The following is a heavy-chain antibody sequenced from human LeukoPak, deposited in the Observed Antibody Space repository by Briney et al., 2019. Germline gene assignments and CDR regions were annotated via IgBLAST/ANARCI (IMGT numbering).Heavy chain of an antibody. V-gene: IGHV3-23*01. CDR2: ISGSGGST. Sequence: GGSLRLSCAASGFTFSSYAMSWVRQAPGKGLEWVSAISGSGGSTYYADSVKGRFTISRDNAKNSLYLQMNSLRAEDTAVYYCARDSLRFLEWLIDYWGQGTLVTVSS. J-gene: IGHJ4*02. D-gene: IGHD3-3*01. CDR3: ARDSLRFLEWLIDY. CDR1: GFTFSSYA.